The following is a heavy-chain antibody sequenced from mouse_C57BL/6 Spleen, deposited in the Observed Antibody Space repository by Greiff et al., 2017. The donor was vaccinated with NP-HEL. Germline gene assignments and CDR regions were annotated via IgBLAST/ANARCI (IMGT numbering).Heavy chain of an antibody. D-gene: IGHD2-4*01. V-gene: IGHV14-2*01. CDR3: DLIYCDYDGFAY. CDR1: GFNIKDYY. J-gene: IGHJ3*01. Sequence: EVQLQQSGAELVKPGASVKLSCTASGFNIKDYYMHWVKQRTEQGLEWIGRIDPEDGETNYAPKFQGKATITADTSSNTAYLQLSSLTSEDTAVYYCDLIYCDYDGFAYWGQGTLVTVSA. CDR2: IDPEDGET.